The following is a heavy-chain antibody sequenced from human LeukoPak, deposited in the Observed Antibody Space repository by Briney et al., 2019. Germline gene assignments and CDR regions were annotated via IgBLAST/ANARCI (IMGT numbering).Heavy chain of an antibody. J-gene: IGHJ4*02. CDR3: ARDRVSDY. V-gene: IGHV1-2*02. D-gene: IGHD3-22*01. CDR1: GYSFIGYY. CDR2: INPNSGGT. Sequence: ASVKVSCKASGYSFIGYYMYWVRQAPGQGLEWMGWINPNSGGTNYAQKFQGRVTMTRDTSISTAYMELSRLRSDDTAVYYCARDRVSDYWGQGTLVTVSS.